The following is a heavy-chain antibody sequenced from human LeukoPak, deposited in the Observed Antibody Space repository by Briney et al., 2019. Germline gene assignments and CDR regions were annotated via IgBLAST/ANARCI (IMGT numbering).Heavy chain of an antibody. CDR1: GDSVSSNSAA. J-gene: IGHJ3*02. V-gene: IGHV6-1*01. CDR3: ARAERYYDSSGYYSYAFDI. Sequence: SQTLSLTCAISGDSVSSNSAAWNWIRQSPSRGLEWLGRTYYRSKWYNDYAVSVKSRITINPDTSKNQFSLQLNSVTPEDTAVYYCARAERYYDSSGYYSYAFDIWGQGTMVTVSS. D-gene: IGHD3-22*01. CDR2: TYYRSKWYN.